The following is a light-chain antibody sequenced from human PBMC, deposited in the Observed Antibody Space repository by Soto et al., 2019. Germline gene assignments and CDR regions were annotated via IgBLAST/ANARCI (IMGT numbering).Light chain of an antibody. CDR3: ATWDTSLNVVL. J-gene: IGLJ2*01. V-gene: IGLV1-51*01. CDR1: SSSIGRNY. CDR2: ENN. Sequence: QSVLTQPPSVSAAPRQKVTISCSGSSSSIGRNYVSWFQQLPGTAPKLLIYENNKRPSGIPDRFSGSQSGTSATLGITELQSGDEADYYCATWDTSLNVVLFGGGNKLTGL.